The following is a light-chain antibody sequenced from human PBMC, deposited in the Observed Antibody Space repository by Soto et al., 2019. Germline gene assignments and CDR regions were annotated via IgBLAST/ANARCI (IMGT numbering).Light chain of an antibody. CDR3: TSFTTTNTWV. J-gene: IGLJ3*02. CDR2: GVN. V-gene: IGLV2-11*01. CDR1: SSDVGVYNY. Sequence: QSVLTQPRSVSGSPGQSVTISCTGTSSDVGVYNYVSWFQQHPGKAPKLIIFGVNNRPSGVSDRFSGSKSGNTASLTISGLQPEDEADYYCTSFTTTNTWVFGGGTKLTVL.